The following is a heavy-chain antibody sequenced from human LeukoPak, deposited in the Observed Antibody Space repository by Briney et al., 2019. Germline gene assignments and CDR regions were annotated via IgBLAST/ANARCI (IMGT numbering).Heavy chain of an antibody. CDR3: ARRYYYGSGSYSLDY. V-gene: IGHV4-30-2*05. D-gene: IGHD3-10*01. Sequence: SQTLSLTCTVSGGSISSGGYYWSWIRQPPGKGLEWIGYIYHSGSTYYNPSLKSRVTISVDTSRNQFSLKLSSVTAADTAVYYCARRYYYGSGSYSLDYWGQGTLVTVSS. CDR1: GGSISSGGYY. J-gene: IGHJ4*02. CDR2: IYHSGST.